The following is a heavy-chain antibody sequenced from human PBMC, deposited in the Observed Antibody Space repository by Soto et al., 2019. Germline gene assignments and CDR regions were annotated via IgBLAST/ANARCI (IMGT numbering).Heavy chain of an antibody. D-gene: IGHD3-22*01. J-gene: IGHJ4*02. CDR2: IWYDGSNK. Sequence: PGGSLRLSCAASGFTFSSYGMHWVRQAPGKGLEWVAVIWYDGSNKYYADSVKGRFTISRDNSKNTLYLQMNSLRAEDTAVYYCARPYYDSSGYYLPFDYWGQGTLVTVSS. V-gene: IGHV3-33*01. CDR3: ARPYYDSSGYYLPFDY. CDR1: GFTFSSYG.